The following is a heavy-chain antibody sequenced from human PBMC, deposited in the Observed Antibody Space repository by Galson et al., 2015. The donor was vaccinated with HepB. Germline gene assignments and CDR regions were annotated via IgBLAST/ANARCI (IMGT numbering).Heavy chain of an antibody. CDR1: GYSFTSYW. D-gene: IGHD2-2*01. Sequence: QSGAEVKKPGESLKISCKGSGYSFTSYWIGWVRQMPGKGLEWMGIIYPGDSDTRYSPSFQGQVTISADKSISTAYLQWSSLKASDTAMYYCARNGCSSTSCYEEYYYYGMDVWGQGTTVTVSS. CDR3: ARNGCSSTSCYEEYYYYGMDV. J-gene: IGHJ6*02. CDR2: IYPGDSDT. V-gene: IGHV5-51*01.